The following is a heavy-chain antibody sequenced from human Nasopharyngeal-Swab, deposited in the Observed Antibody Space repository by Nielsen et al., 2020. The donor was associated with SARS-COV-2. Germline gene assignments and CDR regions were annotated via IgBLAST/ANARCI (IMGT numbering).Heavy chain of an antibody. CDR3: ARALVVEAIPGYFDY. D-gene: IGHD2-15*01. CDR1: GGSISSGGYY. J-gene: IGHJ4*02. V-gene: IGHV4-30-4*08. CDR2: IYYSGNT. Sequence: SETLSLTCTVSGGSISSGGYYWSWIRQPPGKGLEWIGYIYYSGNTYYNPSLKSRVTISVDTSKNQFSLKLSSVTAADTAVYYCARALVVEAIPGYFDYWGQGIPVTVSS.